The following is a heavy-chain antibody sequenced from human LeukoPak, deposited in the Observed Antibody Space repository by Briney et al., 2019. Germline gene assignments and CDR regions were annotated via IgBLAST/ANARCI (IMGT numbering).Heavy chain of an antibody. J-gene: IGHJ6*02. V-gene: IGHV3-21*01. CDR2: ISSSSSYI. Sequence: GGSLRLSCAASGFTFSSYSMNWVRQAPGKGLEWVSSISSSSSYIYYADSVKGRFTISRDNAKHSLYLQMNSLRAEDTAVYYCARCFTMVRGSYYGMDVWGQGTTVTVSS. CDR3: ARCFTMVRGSYYGMDV. D-gene: IGHD3-10*01. CDR1: GFTFSSYS.